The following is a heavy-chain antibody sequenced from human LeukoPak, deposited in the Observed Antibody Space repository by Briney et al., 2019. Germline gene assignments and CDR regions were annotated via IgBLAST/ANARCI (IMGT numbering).Heavy chain of an antibody. CDR1: GGSISSYY. CDR2: IYNSGNT. V-gene: IGHV4-59*01. J-gene: IGHJ4*02. Sequence: KTSETLSLTCAVSGGSISSYYWSWLRQPPGKGLEWIAYIYNSGNTNYKPSLKSRVTISVDMSKNQFSLKLSSVTAADTAVYYCARAAVSTRSRFDSWGQGTLVTVSS. CDR3: ARAAVSTRSRFDS. D-gene: IGHD5/OR15-5a*01.